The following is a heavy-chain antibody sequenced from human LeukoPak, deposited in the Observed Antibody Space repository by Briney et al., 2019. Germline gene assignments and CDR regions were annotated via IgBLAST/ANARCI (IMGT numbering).Heavy chain of an antibody. D-gene: IGHD3-10*01. J-gene: IGHJ6*02. CDR1: GFTFSSFG. V-gene: IGHV3-48*02. CDR3: AKVIRGGYGMDV. CDR2: ISDSSSLT. Sequence: GSLRLSCAASGFTFSSFGMNWVRQASGKGLEWVSYISDSSSLTYYADSVKGRFTISRDNAKNSLSLQLNSLRDEDTAVYFCAKVIRGGYGMDVWGQGTTVTVSS.